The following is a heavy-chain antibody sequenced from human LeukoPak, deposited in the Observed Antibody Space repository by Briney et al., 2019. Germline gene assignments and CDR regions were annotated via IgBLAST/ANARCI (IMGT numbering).Heavy chain of an antibody. CDR2: ISSSSSYI. J-gene: IGHJ4*02. V-gene: IGHV3-21*01. Sequence: PGGSLRLSCAASGFIFSSYRMNWVRQAPGKGLEWVSSISSSSSYIYYADSVKGRFTISRDNAKNSLYLQMNSLRAEDTAVYYCARHPLDSSWYYFDYWGQGTLVTVSS. CDR3: ARHPLDSSWYYFDY. D-gene: IGHD6-13*01. CDR1: GFIFSSYR.